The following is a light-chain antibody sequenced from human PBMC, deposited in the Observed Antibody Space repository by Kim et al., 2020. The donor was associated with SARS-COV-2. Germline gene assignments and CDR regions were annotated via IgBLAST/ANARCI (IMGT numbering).Light chain of an antibody. Sequence: SVSPRKRATLSCRASQTITSNLAWYQKKPGQAPRLLIHGAVTRATGVPARFSGSGFGTEFTLTISSLQSEDSAFYYCHQYNHWPYTFGQGTKLEI. V-gene: IGKV3-15*01. CDR3: HQYNHWPYT. J-gene: IGKJ2*01. CDR2: GAV. CDR1: QTITSN.